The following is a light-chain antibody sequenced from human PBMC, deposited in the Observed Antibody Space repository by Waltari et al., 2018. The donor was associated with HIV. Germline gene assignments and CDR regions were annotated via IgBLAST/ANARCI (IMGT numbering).Light chain of an antibody. CDR2: ATS. J-gene: IGKJ2*01. CDR3: QQSYGLPYT. Sequence: DVQMTQSSTSLSASVAATLTIDCRASQHIGFSVHWYQYKHRRAPRPLVAATSNLQSGVPSRFSGSGFGTRFSLTITEIQPDDFALYFCQQSYGLPYTFGQGTRVEV. V-gene: IGKV1-39*01. CDR1: QHIGFS.